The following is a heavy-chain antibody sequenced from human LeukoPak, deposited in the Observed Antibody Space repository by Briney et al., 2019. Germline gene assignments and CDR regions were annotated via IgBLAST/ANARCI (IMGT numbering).Heavy chain of an antibody. V-gene: IGHV4-30-2*01. Sequence: SETLSLTCAVSGGSISSGGYSWSWIRQPPGKGLEWIGYIYHSGSTYYNPSLKSRVTISVDRSKNQFSLKLSSVTAADTAVYYCARAYYDSSGYYWEWGAFDIWGQGTMVTVSS. J-gene: IGHJ3*02. CDR2: IYHSGST. CDR1: GGSISSGGYS. CDR3: ARAYYDSSGYYWEWGAFDI. D-gene: IGHD3-22*01.